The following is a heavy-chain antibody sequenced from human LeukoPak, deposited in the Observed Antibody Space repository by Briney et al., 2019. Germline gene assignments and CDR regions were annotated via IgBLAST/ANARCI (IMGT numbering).Heavy chain of an antibody. CDR2: IIPIFGTA. CDR3: ARDRFEQQLDNYYYYGMDV. J-gene: IGHJ6*02. D-gene: IGHD6-13*01. Sequence: SVTVSCKASGGTFSSYAISWVRQAPGQGLEWMGGIIPIFGTADYAQKFQGRVTITADESTSTAYMELSSLRSEDTAVYYCARDRFEQQLDNYYYYGMDVWGQGTTVTVSS. V-gene: IGHV1-69*13. CDR1: GGTFSSYA.